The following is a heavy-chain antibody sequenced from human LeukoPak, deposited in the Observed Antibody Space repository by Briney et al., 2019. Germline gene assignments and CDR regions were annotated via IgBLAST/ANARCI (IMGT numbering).Heavy chain of an antibody. V-gene: IGHV4-59*08. D-gene: IGHD1-14*01. Sequence: SETLSLTCTVSGGSINNYYWSWIRQPPGKGLEWIGYIYYSGSTNYNPSLKSRVTISVDTSKNQFSLNLKSVTAADTATYYCARQRGRRLDCAGGTCPFDYWGQGALVTVSS. CDR2: IYYSGST. CDR3: ARQRGRRLDCAGGTCPFDY. J-gene: IGHJ4*02. CDR1: GGSINNYY.